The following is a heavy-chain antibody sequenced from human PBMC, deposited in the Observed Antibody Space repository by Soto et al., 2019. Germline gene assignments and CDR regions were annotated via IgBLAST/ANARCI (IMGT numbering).Heavy chain of an antibody. Sequence: PSETLSLTCSVSGASIRSYYWHWIRQPPRKGLEWIGYVYTSDYTRYSSSLKSRVTTSVDTSKSQFYLRLNSVTAPDTAVYYCASSARDPGDFFYFNGTDDWDQGTMVTVSS. V-gene: IGHV4-4*08. CDR3: ASSARDPGDFFYFNGTDD. CDR1: GASIRSYY. D-gene: IGHD3-10*01. J-gene: IGHJ6*02. CDR2: VYTSDYT.